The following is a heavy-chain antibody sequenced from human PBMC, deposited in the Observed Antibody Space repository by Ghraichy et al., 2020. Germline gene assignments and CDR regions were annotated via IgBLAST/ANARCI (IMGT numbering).Heavy chain of an antibody. CDR1: GFTFSSYS. Sequence: GGSLRLSCVGSGFTFSSYSMNWVRQSPGKGLEWLSYITSSSRTIFYADSVKGRFTISRDNAQNSLYLQMNSLRDEDTAVYYCARASTVVRFFYFAGMDVWGQGTTVTVS. J-gene: IGHJ6*02. CDR2: ITSSSRTI. V-gene: IGHV3-48*02. D-gene: IGHD4-23*01. CDR3: ARASTVVRFFYFAGMDV.